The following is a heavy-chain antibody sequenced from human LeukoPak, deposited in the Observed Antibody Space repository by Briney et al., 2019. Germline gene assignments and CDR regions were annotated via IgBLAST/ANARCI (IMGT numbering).Heavy chain of an antibody. J-gene: IGHJ5*02. Sequence: SETLSLTCAVYGGSFSGFHWNWIRQPPGKGLEWIGDINHSGSTNYNPSLTSRVTISVDPSKNQFSLNLSSVTAADTAVYYCARGNRLYYRSWGQGTLVTVSS. CDR1: GGSFSGFH. V-gene: IGHV4-34*01. CDR2: INHSGST. CDR3: ARGNRLYYRS. D-gene: IGHD2-8*01.